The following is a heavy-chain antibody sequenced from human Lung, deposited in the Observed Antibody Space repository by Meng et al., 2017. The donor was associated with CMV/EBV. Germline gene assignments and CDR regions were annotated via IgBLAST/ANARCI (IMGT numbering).Heavy chain of an antibody. J-gene: IGHJ6*02. CDR1: GGSISTYH. V-gene: IGHV4-59*01. CDR3: AREQVTGTRPYYFGLDV. D-gene: IGHD2-21*02. CDR2: VYYNGRT. Sequence: SETLSLXXIVSGGSISTYHWSWIRQPPGKGLEWIGYVYYNGRTNYTPSLKSRLTISVDTSKNHFSLKLSSVTAADTAVYYCAREQVTGTRPYYFGLDVWGQGTXVTVAS.